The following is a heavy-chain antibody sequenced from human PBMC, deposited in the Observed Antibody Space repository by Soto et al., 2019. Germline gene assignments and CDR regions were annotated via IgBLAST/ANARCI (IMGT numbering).Heavy chain of an antibody. CDR1: GGTFSSYA. J-gene: IGHJ4*02. CDR3: ASSTYDDFWSGYYFDY. CDR2: IIPIFGTA. D-gene: IGHD3-3*01. V-gene: IGHV1-69*01. Sequence: QVQLVQSGAEVKKPGSSVKVSCKASGGTFSSYAISWVRQAPGQGLEWMGGIIPIFGTANYAQKFQGRVTITADESTSTDYMELSSLRSEDTAVYYCASSTYDDFWSGYYFDYWAQGTLVTVSS.